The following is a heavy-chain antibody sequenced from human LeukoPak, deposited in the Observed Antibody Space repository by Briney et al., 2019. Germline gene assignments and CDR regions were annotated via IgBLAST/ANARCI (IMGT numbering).Heavy chain of an antibody. CDR3: ARVPYYYMDV. Sequence: PGGSLRLSCAASGFTFSNYEMNWVRQAPGKGLEWVSYISSGGRTIYYADSVKGRFTISRDNAENSLYLQMNSLRAEDTAVYYCARVPYYYMDVWGKGTTVTVSS. V-gene: IGHV3-48*03. CDR2: ISSGGRTI. CDR1: GFTFSNYE. J-gene: IGHJ6*03.